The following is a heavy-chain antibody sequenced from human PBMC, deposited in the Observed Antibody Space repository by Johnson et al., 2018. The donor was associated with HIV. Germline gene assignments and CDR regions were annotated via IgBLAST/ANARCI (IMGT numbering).Heavy chain of an antibody. J-gene: IGHJ3*02. V-gene: IGHV3-15*01. CDR3: TTTYSSSWYRRNAFDI. CDR1: GFTFNNAW. D-gene: IGHD6-13*01. Sequence: VQLVESGGGLVKPGGSLRLSCAASGFTFNNAWMSWVRQAPGKGLEWVGRITSKTDGGTTDYAAPVKGRFTISRDDSKNTLYLQMNSLKTEDTAVYYCTTTYSSSWYRRNAFDIWGQGTMVTVSS. CDR2: ITSKTDGGTT.